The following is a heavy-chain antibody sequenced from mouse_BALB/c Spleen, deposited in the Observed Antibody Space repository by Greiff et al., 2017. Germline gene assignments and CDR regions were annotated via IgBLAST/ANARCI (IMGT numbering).Heavy chain of an antibody. CDR1: GYTFTSYW. J-gene: IGHJ3*01. Sequence: QVQLQQPGAELVKPGAPVKLSCKASGYTFTSYWMNWVKQRPGRGLEWIGRIDPSDSETHYNQKFKDKATLTVDKSSSTAYIQLSSLTSEDSAVYYCASQSTMITAWFAYWGQGTLVTVSA. CDR2: IDPSDSET. D-gene: IGHD2-4*01. V-gene: IGHV1-69*02. CDR3: ASQSTMITAWFAY.